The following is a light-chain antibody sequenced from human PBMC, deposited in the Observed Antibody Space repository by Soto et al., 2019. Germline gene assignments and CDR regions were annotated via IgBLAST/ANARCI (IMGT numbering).Light chain of an antibody. CDR1: QSVSSNY. V-gene: IGKV3-20*01. CDR3: QHYGGSPYT. CDR2: GAS. Sequence: DIVLTQSPGTLSLSPGERATLSCRASQSVSSNYLAWYQQKPGQAPRLLIYGASSRATGIPGRFSGSGSGTDFTLTISRLEPEDFAVYYCQHYGGSPYTFGQGTKLEIK. J-gene: IGKJ2*01.